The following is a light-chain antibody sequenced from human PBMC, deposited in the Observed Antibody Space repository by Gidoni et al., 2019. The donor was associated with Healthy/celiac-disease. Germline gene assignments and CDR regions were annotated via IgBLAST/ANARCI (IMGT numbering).Light chain of an antibody. Sequence: ELVLTSSPATLSLSPGERATLSCRASQSVSSYLAWYQQKPGQAPRLLIYDASNGATGIPARFSGSGSGTDFTLTISSLEPEDFAVYYCQQRSNWPLTFGGGTKVEIK. V-gene: IGKV3-11*01. J-gene: IGKJ4*01. CDR1: QSVSSY. CDR3: QQRSNWPLT. CDR2: DAS.